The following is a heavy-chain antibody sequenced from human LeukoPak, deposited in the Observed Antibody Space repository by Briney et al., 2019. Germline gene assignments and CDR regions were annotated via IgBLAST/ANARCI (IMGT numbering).Heavy chain of an antibody. CDR1: GYSISSSYY. CDR2: IYYSGST. V-gene: IGHV4-38-2*02. J-gene: IGHJ6*03. Sequence: SETLSLTCAVSGYSISSSYYWGWIRQPPGKGLEWIGSIYYSGSTYYNPSLKSRVTISVDTSKNQFSLKLSSVTAADTAVYYCAREYNGDSDYYYYYMDVWGKGTTVTVSS. D-gene: IGHD4-17*01. CDR3: AREYNGDSDYYYYYMDV.